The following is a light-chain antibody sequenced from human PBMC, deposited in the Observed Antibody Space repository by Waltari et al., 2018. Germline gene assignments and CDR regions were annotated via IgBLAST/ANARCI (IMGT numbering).Light chain of an antibody. V-gene: IGLV2-14*01. CDR1: SSDVGGHNF. CDR2: DVD. J-gene: IGLJ3*02. CDR3: SSYTTSSTSVV. Sequence: QSALTQPASVSGSPGQSITISCTGPSSDVGGHNFVSWYQQYPGRAPQLLIFDVDKRPSGVSNRYSGSKSANTASLTISGLQAEDEADYYCSSYTTSSTSVVFGGGTKLTVL.